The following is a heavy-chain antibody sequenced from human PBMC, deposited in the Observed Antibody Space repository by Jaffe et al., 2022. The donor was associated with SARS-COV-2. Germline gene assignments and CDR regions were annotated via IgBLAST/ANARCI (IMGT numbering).Heavy chain of an antibody. CDR3: AKSPYYDFWSGYSTYYFDY. D-gene: IGHD3-3*01. Sequence: EVQLLESGGGLVQPGGSLRLSCAASGFTFSSYAMSWVRQAPGKGLEWVSAISGSGGSTYYADSVKGRFTISRDNSKNTLYLQMNSLRAEDTAVYYCAKSPYYDFWSGYSTYYFDYWGQGTLVTVSS. CDR1: GFTFSSYA. CDR2: ISGSGGST. J-gene: IGHJ4*02. V-gene: IGHV3-23*01.